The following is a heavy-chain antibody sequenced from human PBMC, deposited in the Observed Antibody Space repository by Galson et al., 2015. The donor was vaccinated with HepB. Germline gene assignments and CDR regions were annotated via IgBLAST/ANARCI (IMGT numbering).Heavy chain of an antibody. D-gene: IGHD5-18*01. CDR1: GFTFSDYY. J-gene: IGHJ6*02. Sequence: SLRLSCAASGFTFSDYYMSWIRQAPGKGLEWVSYISSSSSYTNYADSVKGRFTISRDNAKNSLYLQMNSLRAEDAAVYYCARGPTVTAMVPFDSYGMDVWGQGTTVTVSS. V-gene: IGHV3-11*05. CDR3: ARGPTVTAMVPFDSYGMDV. CDR2: ISSSSSYT.